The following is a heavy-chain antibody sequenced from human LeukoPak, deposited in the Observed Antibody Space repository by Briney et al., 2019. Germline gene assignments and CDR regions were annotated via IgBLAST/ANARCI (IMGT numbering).Heavy chain of an antibody. V-gene: IGHV1-69*04. CDR2: IIPILGIA. Sequence: SVKVSCKASGGTFSSYAISWVRQAPGQRLEWMGRIIPILGIANYAQKFQGRVTITADKSTSTAYMELSSLRSEDTAVYYCARGLGPSILTGYHYYGMDVWGQGTTVTVSS. CDR1: GGTFSSYA. J-gene: IGHJ6*02. D-gene: IGHD3-9*01. CDR3: ARGLGPSILTGYHYYGMDV.